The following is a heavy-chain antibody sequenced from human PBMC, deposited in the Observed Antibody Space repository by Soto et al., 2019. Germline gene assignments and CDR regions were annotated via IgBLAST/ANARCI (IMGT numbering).Heavy chain of an antibody. V-gene: IGHV6-1*01. J-gene: IGHJ5*02. D-gene: IGHD5-18*01. Sequence: SQTLSLTCAISGNSFSSNTASWTLIKQSPSRFLEWLGRTYFRSKWYNDYAVSVKSRIIINPDTSNNQFSLQLNSVTPEDTAVYFCAKGDNLGPKTGYAFDPWGQGIMVTVSS. CDR2: TYFRSKWYN. CDR3: AKGDNLGPKTGYAFDP. CDR1: GNSFSSNTAS.